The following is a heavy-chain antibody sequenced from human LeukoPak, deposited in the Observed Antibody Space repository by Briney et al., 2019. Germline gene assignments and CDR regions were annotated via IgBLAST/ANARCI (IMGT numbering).Heavy chain of an antibody. V-gene: IGHV4-61*01. Sequence: SETLSLTCTVSGGSVSSGSYYWSWIRQPPGKGLEWIGYIYYSGSTNYNPSLKSRITISVDTSKNQFSPKQSSVTAADTAVYHCAREAMYSYGNNFDYWGQGTLVTVSS. CDR2: IYYSGST. J-gene: IGHJ4*02. D-gene: IGHD5-18*01. CDR3: AREAMYSYGNNFDY. CDR1: GGSVSSGSYY.